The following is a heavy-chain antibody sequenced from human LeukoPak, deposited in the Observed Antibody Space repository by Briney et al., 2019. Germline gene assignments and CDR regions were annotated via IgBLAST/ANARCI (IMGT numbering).Heavy chain of an antibody. Sequence: PGGSLRLSCAVSGFTFRTYAMHWVRQAPGKGLEWVAVISYDDNNKYYTDSVKGRFTVSRDKSKNTLYLQMNSLGSEDTAVYYCIRGEKQQMTNYFDHWGQGTLVTVSS. CDR2: ISYDDNNK. J-gene: IGHJ4*02. CDR1: GFTFRTYA. D-gene: IGHD6-13*01. CDR3: IRGEKQQMTNYFDH. V-gene: IGHV3-30-3*01.